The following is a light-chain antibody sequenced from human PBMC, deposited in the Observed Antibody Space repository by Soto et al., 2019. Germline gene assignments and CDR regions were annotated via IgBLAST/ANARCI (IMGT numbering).Light chain of an antibody. V-gene: IGKV3-11*01. CDR3: QQRANWPPFT. J-gene: IGKJ3*01. Sequence: EIVLTQSPATLSLSPGERATLSCRASQSVSSYLAWYQQKPGQAPRLLIYDASNRASGIPARFSGSGSGTDFTLTISSIEPADFAVYYCQQRANWPPFTFGPGTKVDIK. CDR1: QSVSSY. CDR2: DAS.